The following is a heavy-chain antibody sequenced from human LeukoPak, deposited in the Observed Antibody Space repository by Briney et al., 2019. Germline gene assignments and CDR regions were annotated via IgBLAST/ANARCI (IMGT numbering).Heavy chain of an antibody. CDR1: GGTFSSYA. J-gene: IGHJ5*02. Sequence: SVKVSCKASGGTFSSYAIGWVRQAPGQGLEWMGGIIPIFGTANYAQKFQGRVTITTDESTSTAYMELSSLRSEDTAVYYCARQIAVAPRLRRGWFDPWGQGTLVTVSS. CDR2: IIPIFGTA. D-gene: IGHD6-19*01. CDR3: ARQIAVAPRLRRGWFDP. V-gene: IGHV1-69*05.